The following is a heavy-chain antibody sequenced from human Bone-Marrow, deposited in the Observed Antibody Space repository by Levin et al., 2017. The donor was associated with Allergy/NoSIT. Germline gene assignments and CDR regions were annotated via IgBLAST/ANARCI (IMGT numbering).Heavy chain of an antibody. CDR3: AGGSRGTMVRGTYYYYYGMDV. J-gene: IGHJ6*02. D-gene: IGHD3-10*01. CDR1: GYTFTSYD. V-gene: IGHV1-8*01. Sequence: ASVKVSCKASGYTFTSYDINWVRQATGQGLEWMGWMNPNSGNTGYAQKFQGRVTMTRNTSISTAYMELSSLRSEDTAVYYCAGGSRGTMVRGTYYYYYGMDVWGQGTTVTVSS. CDR2: MNPNSGNT.